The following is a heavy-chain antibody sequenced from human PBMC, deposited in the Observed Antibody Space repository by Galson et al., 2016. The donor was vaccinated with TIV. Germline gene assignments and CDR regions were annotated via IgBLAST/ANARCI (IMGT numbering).Heavy chain of an antibody. Sequence: SVKVSCKASGYSSTGYFMHWVRQAPGQGLEWMGWINPKTGATTYAQEFQGRITMTRDTSASTVYMDLNRLQSDDTAVYYCARSDSYYKYALDVWGQGTTVTVSS. D-gene: IGHD3-10*01. V-gene: IGHV1-2*02. CDR2: INPKTGAT. CDR1: GYSSTGYF. CDR3: ARSDSYYKYALDV. J-gene: IGHJ3*01.